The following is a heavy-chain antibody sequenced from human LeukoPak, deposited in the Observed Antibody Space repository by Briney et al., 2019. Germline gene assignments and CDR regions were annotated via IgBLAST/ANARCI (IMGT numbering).Heavy chain of an antibody. CDR2: ISAYNGNT. CDR3: ARVRRAAITWFDP. Sequence: VHVSCQASGYSFTSYGISWVRPAPGQGLEWMGWISAYNGNTNYAQKLQGRVTMTTDTSTSTAYMELRSLRSDDTAVYYCARVRRAAITWFDPWGQGTLVTVSS. V-gene: IGHV1-18*01. J-gene: IGHJ5*02. D-gene: IGHD2-2*01. CDR1: GYSFTSYG.